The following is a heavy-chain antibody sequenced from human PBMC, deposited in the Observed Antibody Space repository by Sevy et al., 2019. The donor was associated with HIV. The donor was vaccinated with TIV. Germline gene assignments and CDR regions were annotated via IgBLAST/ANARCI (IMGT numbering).Heavy chain of an antibody. Sequence: SETLSLTCTVSGGSISSGGYYWSWIRQHPGKDLEWIGYIYYSGSTYYNPSLKSRVTISVDTSKNQFSLKLSSVTAADTAVYYCARAGGYSYGSSYYGMDVWGQGTTVTVSS. CDR1: GGSISSGGYY. V-gene: IGHV4-31*03. D-gene: IGHD5-18*01. CDR3: ARAGGYSYGSSYYGMDV. J-gene: IGHJ6*02. CDR2: IYYSGST.